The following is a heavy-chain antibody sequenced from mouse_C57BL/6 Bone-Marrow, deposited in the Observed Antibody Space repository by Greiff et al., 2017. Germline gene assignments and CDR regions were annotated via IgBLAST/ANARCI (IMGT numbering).Heavy chain of an antibody. Sequence: VMLVESGPELVKPGASVKISCKASGYTFTDYYINWVKQRPGQGLEWIGWIFPGSGSTYYNEKFKGKATLTVDKSSSTAYMLLSSLTSEDSAVYFCARGGTIVTVFDYWGQGTTLTVSS. V-gene: IGHV1-75*01. D-gene: IGHD2-5*01. J-gene: IGHJ2*01. CDR2: IFPGSGST. CDR3: ARGGTIVTVFDY. CDR1: GYTFTDYY.